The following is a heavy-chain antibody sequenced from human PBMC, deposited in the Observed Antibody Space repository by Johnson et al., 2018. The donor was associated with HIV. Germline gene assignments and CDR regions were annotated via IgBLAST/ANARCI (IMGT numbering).Heavy chain of an antibody. CDR1: GFTFSSYA. CDR2: IKQDGSEK. J-gene: IGHJ3*02. D-gene: IGHD3-9*01. V-gene: IGHV3-7*01. CDR3: ARDHLRYFDWLLYEGGAFDI. Sequence: VQLVESGGGLVQPGGSLRLSCAASGFTFSSYAMHWVRQGPGKGLEWVANIKQDGSEKSYVDSVKGRFTISRDNAKNSLYLQMNSLRAEDTAVYYCARDHLRYFDWLLYEGGAFDIWGQGTMVTVSS.